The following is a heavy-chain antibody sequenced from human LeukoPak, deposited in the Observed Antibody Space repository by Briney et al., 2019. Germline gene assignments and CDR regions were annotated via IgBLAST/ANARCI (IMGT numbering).Heavy chain of an antibody. CDR3: ARGGRTDSGSYPYGMDV. CDR2: IWYDGSNK. D-gene: IGHD3-10*01. J-gene: IGHJ6*02. V-gene: IGHV3-33*08. CDR1: GFTFSSYS. Sequence: GGSLRLSCAASGFTFSSYSMNWVRQAPGKGLEWVAVIWYDGSNKYYADSVKGRFTISRDNSKNTLYLQMNSLRAEDTSVYYCARGGRTDSGSYPYGMDVWGQGATVTVSS.